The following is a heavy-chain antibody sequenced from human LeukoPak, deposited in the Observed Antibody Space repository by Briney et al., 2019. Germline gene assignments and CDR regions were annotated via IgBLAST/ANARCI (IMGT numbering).Heavy chain of an antibody. CDR3: AKVNGDNTFDY. CDR1: GYTFTNYT. V-gene: IGHV1-3*01. Sequence: ASVKVSCKASGYTFTNYTINWVRLAPGQGLEWMGWINAGNGNTKYSQKFQGRVTITRDTSASTAYMELSRLRSEDTAVFYCAKVNGDNTFDYWGQGTLVTVSS. CDR2: INAGNGNT. D-gene: IGHD7-27*01. J-gene: IGHJ4*02.